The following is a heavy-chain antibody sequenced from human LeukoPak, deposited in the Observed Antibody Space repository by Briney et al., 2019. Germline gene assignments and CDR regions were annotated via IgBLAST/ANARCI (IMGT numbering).Heavy chain of an antibody. J-gene: IGHJ4*02. D-gene: IGHD3-10*01. CDR3: ARRGGEDFDY. CDR1: GYSISSGYY. CDR2: IYHSGST. V-gene: IGHV4-38-2*02. Sequence: PSETLSLTCTVSGYSISSGYYWGWIRQPPGKGLEWIGSIYHSGSTYYNPSLKSRVTISVDTSKNQFSLKLSSVTAADTVVYYCARRGGEDFDYWGQGTLVTVSS.